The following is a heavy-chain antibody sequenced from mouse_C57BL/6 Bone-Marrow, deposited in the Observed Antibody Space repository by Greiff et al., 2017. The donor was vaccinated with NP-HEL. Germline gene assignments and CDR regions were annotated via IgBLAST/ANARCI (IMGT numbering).Heavy chain of an antibody. Sequence: VQLQQSGTVLARPGASVKMSCKTSGYTFTSYWMHWVKQRPGPGLEWIGAIYPGNSDTSYNQKFKGKAKLTAVTSASTAYMELSSLTNEDSAVYYCTREDYYGSTSYAMDYWGQGTSVTVSS. V-gene: IGHV1-5*01. CDR1: GYTFTSYW. CDR2: IYPGNSDT. J-gene: IGHJ4*01. D-gene: IGHD1-1*01. CDR3: TREDYYGSTSYAMDY.